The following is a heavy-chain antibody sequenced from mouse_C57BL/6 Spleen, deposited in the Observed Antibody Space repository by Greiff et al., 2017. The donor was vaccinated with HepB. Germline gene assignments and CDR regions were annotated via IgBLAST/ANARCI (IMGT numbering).Heavy chain of an antibody. CDR1: GFSLTSYG. V-gene: IGHV2-2*01. CDR3: AVGCDSNYDEFAY. D-gene: IGHD2-5*01. J-gene: IGHJ3*01. CDR2: IWSGGST. Sequence: VQLQQSGPGLVQPSQSLSITCTVSGFSLTSYGVHWVRQSPGKGLEWLGVIWSGGSTDYNAAFISRLSISKDNSKSQVFFKMNSLQADDTAIYYWAVGCDSNYDEFAYWGQGTLVTVSS.